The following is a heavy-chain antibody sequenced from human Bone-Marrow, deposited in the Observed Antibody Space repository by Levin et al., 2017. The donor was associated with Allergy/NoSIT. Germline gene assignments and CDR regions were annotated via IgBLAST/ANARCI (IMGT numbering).Heavy chain of an antibody. V-gene: IGHV3-21*01. Sequence: GGSLRLSCAASGFTITNYNMNWVRQAPGKGLEWVSSVSSTSDYIYYADSVKGRFTISRDNAENSLYLQMNSLRAEDTAVYFCARRRVISWYFDLWGRGTLVTVSS. CDR1: GFTITNYN. CDR3: ARRRVISWYFDL. D-gene: IGHD2-21*01. J-gene: IGHJ2*01. CDR2: VSSTSDYI.